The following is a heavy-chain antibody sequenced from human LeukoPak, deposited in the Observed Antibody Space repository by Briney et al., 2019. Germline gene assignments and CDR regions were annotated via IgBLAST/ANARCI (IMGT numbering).Heavy chain of an antibody. Sequence: GGSLRLSCAAPGFTFSSYAMSWVRQAPGKGLEWVSAISGSVGSTYYADSVKGRFTISRDNSKNTLNLQMNSLIAEDTAVYYCAKDGSFGSYFYGDSILYFDYWGQGTLVTVSS. J-gene: IGHJ4*02. CDR1: GFTFSSYA. D-gene: IGHD4-17*01. CDR2: ISGSVGST. V-gene: IGHV3-23*01. CDR3: AKDGSFGSYFYGDSILYFDY.